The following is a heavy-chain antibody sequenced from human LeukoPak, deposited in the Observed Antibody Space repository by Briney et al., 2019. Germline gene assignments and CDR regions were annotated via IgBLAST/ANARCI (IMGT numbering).Heavy chain of an antibody. Sequence: PGESLKISCKASGYSFTTSWIGWVRQVPGKGLEWMAIIYPADSDTRYSPPFRGQVTISADKSISTAYLQWTSLGASDTAIYFCVRRPIQQPYGLDVWGQGTTVTVSS. V-gene: IGHV5-51*01. D-gene: IGHD1-1*01. CDR2: IYPADSDT. CDR3: VRRPIQQPYGLDV. J-gene: IGHJ6*02. CDR1: GYSFTTSW.